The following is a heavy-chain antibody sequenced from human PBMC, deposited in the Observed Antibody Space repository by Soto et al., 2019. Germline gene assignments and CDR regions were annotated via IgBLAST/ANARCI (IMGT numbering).Heavy chain of an antibody. CDR2: IYSGGST. Sequence: EVQLVESGGGLVQPGGSLRLSCAASGFTVSSNYMSWVRQAPGKGLEWVSVIYSGGSTYYADSVKGRFTISRHNSKNTLYLQMKSLTAEDTAVYYCAREVPGTTFRYFDYWGQGTLVTVSS. D-gene: IGHD1-7*01. V-gene: IGHV3-53*04. CDR1: GFTVSSNY. J-gene: IGHJ4*02. CDR3: AREVPGTTFRYFDY.